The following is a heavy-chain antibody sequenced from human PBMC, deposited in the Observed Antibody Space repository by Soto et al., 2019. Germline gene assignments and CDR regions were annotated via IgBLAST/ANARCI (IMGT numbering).Heavy chain of an antibody. Sequence: ASVKVSCKASGYTFTSYGISWVRQAPGQGLEWMGWISAYNGNTNYAQKLQGRVTMTTDTSTSTAYMELRSLRSDDTAVYYCARDNPGRGTDMDRYYYYGKDVWGQGTTVTVSS. CDR3: ARDNPGRGTDMDRYYYYGKDV. J-gene: IGHJ6*02. D-gene: IGHD5-18*01. CDR1: GYTFTSYG. V-gene: IGHV1-18*01. CDR2: ISAYNGNT.